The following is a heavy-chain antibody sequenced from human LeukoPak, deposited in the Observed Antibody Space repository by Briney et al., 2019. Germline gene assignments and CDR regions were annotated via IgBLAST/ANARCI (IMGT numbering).Heavy chain of an antibody. CDR1: GGSISSYY. CDR3: ARSYGSSGYYYGWFDP. D-gene: IGHD3-22*01. V-gene: IGHV4-59*01. CDR2: IYYSGST. J-gene: IGHJ5*02. Sequence: TSETLSLTCTVSGGSISSYYWSWIRQPPGKGLEWIGYIYYSGSTNYNPSLKSRVTISVDTSKNQFSLKLSSVTAADTAVYYCARSYGSSGYYYGWFDPWGQGTLVTVSS.